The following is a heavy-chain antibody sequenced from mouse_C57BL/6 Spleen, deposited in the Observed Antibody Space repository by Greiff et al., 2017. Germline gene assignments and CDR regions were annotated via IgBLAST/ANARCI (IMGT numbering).Heavy chain of an antibody. CDR1: GYAFSSSW. CDR2: IYPGDGDT. CDR3: ARGDSSGWGDY. D-gene: IGHD3-2*02. V-gene: IGHV1-82*01. Sequence: QVQLKQSVPELVKPGASVKISCKASGYAFSSSWMNWVKQRPGKGLEWIGRIYPGDGDTNYNGKFKGKATLTADKSSSTAYMQLSSLTSEDSAVYFCARGDSSGWGDYWGQGTTLTVSS. J-gene: IGHJ2*01.